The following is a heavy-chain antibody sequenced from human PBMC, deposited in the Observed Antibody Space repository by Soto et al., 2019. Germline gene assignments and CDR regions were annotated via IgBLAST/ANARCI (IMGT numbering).Heavy chain of an antibody. CDR1: GYSFSGYG. V-gene: IGHV1-18*04. CDR2: ISAYNGNT. Sequence: ASVKGSWKASGYSFSGYGIGWVRQAPGQGLEWMGWISAYNGNTNYAQKLQGRVTMTTDTSTSTAYMELRSLRSDDTAVYYCARDLSSGYWGHGTLVTVSS. J-gene: IGHJ1*01. D-gene: IGHD6-6*01. CDR3: ARDLSSGY.